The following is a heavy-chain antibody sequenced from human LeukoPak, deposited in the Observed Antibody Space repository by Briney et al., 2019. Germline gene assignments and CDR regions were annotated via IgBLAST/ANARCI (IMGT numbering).Heavy chain of an antibody. CDR3: ARDKGAYNYGPFHY. J-gene: IGHJ4*02. CDR2: ISGDNANT. D-gene: IGHD5-24*01. V-gene: IGHV1-18*01. CDR1: GYTFSNYG. Sequence: ASVKVSCKASGYTFSNYGINWVRQAPRQGLEWMGWISGDNANTNYAQKVQGRVTMTTDTSTTTAYMELRSLRSDDTAVYYCARDKGAYNYGPFHYWGQGTLVTVSS.